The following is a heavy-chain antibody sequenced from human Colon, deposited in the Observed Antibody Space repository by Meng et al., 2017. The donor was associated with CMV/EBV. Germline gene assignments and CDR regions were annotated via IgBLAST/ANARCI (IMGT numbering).Heavy chain of an antibody. CDR1: GYTFTGYY. D-gene: IGHD6-19*01. CDR2: ISAYNGNT. J-gene: IGHJ6*02. Sequence: GESLKISCAASGYTFTGYYMHWVRQAPGQGLEWMGWISAYNGNTNYAQKLQGRVTMTTDTSTSTAYMELRSLRSDDTAVYYCARRYVAAPFLWDVAGMDVWGQGTTVTVSS. V-gene: IGHV1-18*04. CDR3: ARRYVAAPFLWDVAGMDV.